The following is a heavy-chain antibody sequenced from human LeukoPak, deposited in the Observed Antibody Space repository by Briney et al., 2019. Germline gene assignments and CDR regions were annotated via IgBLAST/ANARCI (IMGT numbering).Heavy chain of an antibody. CDR3: ARPYYYDSSGYHPLGY. CDR2: ISYDGSNK. CDR1: GFTFSGYA. D-gene: IGHD3-22*01. V-gene: IGHV3-30-3*01. Sequence: GGSLRLSCAASGFTFSGYAMHWVRQAPGKGLEWVAVISYDGSNKYYADSVKGRFTISRDNSKNTLYLQMNSLRAEDTAVYYCARPYYYDSSGYHPLGYWGQGTLVTVSS. J-gene: IGHJ4*02.